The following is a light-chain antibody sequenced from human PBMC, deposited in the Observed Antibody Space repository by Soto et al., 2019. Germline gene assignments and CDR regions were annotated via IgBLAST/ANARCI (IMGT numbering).Light chain of an antibody. CDR3: MQSTHWRFT. V-gene: IGKV2-30*02. J-gene: IGKJ3*01. Sequence: DVVLTQPPLSLPVTLGQPASISSRSSQSLVHSDGNTYLDWVQQRPGQSPRRLIYKISNRDSGVPDRLSGSASGTDFQLKISRVEAEDVGVYFCMQSTHWRFTFGPGTKVDIK. CDR2: KIS. CDR1: QSLVHSDGNTY.